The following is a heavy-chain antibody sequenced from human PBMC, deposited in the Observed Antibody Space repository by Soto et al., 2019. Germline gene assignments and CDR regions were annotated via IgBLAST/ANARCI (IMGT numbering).Heavy chain of an antibody. CDR3: ERQCGGVTCHWLVP. J-gene: IGHJ5*02. Sequence: SETLSLTCTVSSGSISSTIYSWDWIRQPPGKGLEWIGSIFYSGSTYYNPTLKSRVTIYVDTSKYQFSLTLTSVTAADTDVYYCERQCGGVTCHWLVPWGQGTLVTVSA. D-gene: IGHD3-16*01. CDR2: IFYSGST. V-gene: IGHV4-39*01. CDR1: SGSISSTIYS.